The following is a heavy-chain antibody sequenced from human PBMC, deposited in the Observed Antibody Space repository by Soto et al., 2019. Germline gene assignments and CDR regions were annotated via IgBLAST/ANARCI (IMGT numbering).Heavy chain of an antibody. J-gene: IGHJ4*02. CDR3: AKLAGKWELSSYLDT. Sequence: QVLLVESGGGVAQPGTSLRLSCAASGFTFSNYAIYWVRQAPGEGLEWVAVISYDGSNKYYADSVKGRFTVSRDDVRTTAYLQMNSLRPEDTAVCFCAKLAGKWELSSYLDTWGQGTLVSVSS. D-gene: IGHD1-26*01. CDR2: ISYDGSNK. CDR1: GFTFSNYA. V-gene: IGHV3-30*18.